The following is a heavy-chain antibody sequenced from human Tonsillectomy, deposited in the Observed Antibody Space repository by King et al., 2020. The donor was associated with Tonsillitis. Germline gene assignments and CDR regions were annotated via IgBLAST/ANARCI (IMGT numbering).Heavy chain of an antibody. CDR1: GFTFGDYA. Sequence: VQLVESGGGLVQPGRSLRLSCTASGFTFGDYAMSWVRQAPGKGLEWVGCIRSKAYGGTTEYAASVKGRFTISRDDSKSIAYLQMNSLKTEDTAVYYCTRDPFSMVRGVIGYYYYYYMDVWGKGTTVTVSS. V-gene: IGHV3-49*04. J-gene: IGHJ6*03. D-gene: IGHD3-10*01. CDR3: TRDPFSMVRGVIGYYYYYYMDV. CDR2: IRSKAYGGTT.